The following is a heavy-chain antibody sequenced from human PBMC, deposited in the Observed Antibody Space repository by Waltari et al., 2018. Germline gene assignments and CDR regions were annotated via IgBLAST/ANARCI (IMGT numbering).Heavy chain of an antibody. D-gene: IGHD5-12*01. J-gene: IGHJ5*02. CDR3: ARHWKKSGYRFDP. CDR2: IYYSGST. CDR1: GGSISSSSYY. Sequence: QLQLQESGPGLVKPSETLSLTRPLSGGSISSSSYYWGWIRQSPGKGLEWIGSIYYSGSTYYIPTLKSRVTISGDTSKNQFSLKLSSVTAADTAVDYCARHWKKSGYRFDPWGQGTLVTVSS. V-gene: IGHV4-39*01.